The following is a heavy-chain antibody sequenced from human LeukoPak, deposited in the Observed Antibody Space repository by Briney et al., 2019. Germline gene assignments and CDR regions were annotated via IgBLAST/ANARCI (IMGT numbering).Heavy chain of an antibody. CDR1: GFTFSSYW. CDR2: INTDGSST. D-gene: IGHD6-19*01. V-gene: IGHV3-74*01. J-gene: IGHJ4*02. Sequence: GGSLRLSCAASGFTFSSYWMHWVRQAPGKGLVWVSRINTDGSSTSYADSVKGRFTISRDNAKNTLYLQMNSLRADDTAVYYCARDEAVAAPFDYWGQGTLVTVSS. CDR3: ARDEAVAAPFDY.